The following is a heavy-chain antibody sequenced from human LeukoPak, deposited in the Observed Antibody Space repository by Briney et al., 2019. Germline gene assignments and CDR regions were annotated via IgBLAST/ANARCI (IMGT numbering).Heavy chain of an antibody. J-gene: IGHJ4*02. CDR2: IKPDRSEK. V-gene: IGHV3-7*01. D-gene: IGHD3-10*01. CDR1: GFTSNNYW. CDR3: ARGGMIRGATGGY. Sequence: GSLRLPCAASGFTSNNYWMNWVRHAPPKGLGWVANIKPDRSEKNSVDSVKGRFTISRDNAKTSVFLQMNSLRDEDTAVYFCARGGMIRGATGGYWGRGTLVALSS.